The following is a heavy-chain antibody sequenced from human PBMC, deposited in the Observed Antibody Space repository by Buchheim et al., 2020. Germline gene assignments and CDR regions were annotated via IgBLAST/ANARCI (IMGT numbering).Heavy chain of an antibody. Sequence: QVQLQQWGAGLLKPSETLSLTCAVYGGSFSGYYWSWIRQPPGKGLEWMGEINHSGSTNYNPSLKSRVTISVDTSKNQFSLKLSSVTAADTAVYYCARGPRGYCSSTRCYKYYYYYGMDVWGQGTT. V-gene: IGHV4-34*01. CDR2: INHSGST. J-gene: IGHJ6*02. CDR1: GGSFSGYY. D-gene: IGHD2-2*02. CDR3: ARGPRGYCSSTRCYKYYYYYGMDV.